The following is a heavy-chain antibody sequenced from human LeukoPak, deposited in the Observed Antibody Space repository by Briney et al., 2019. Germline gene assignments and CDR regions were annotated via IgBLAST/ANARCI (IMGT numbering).Heavy chain of an antibody. CDR1: GFTFSNYG. D-gene: IGHD5-18*01. V-gene: IGHV3-23*05. CDR3: AKGDTGVIRRYYLDS. Sequence: GGSLRLSCAASGFTFSNYGMNWVRQAPGKGLEWVSVTDTSGVIAYYTDSVKGRFTISRDNSKNTLNLQMDSLRVEDTAVYYCAKGDTGVIRRYYLDSWGQGTLVTVSS. J-gene: IGHJ4*02. CDR2: TDTSGVIA.